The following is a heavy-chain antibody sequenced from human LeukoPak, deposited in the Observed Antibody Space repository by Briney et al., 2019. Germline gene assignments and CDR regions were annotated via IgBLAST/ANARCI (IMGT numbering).Heavy chain of an antibody. CDR3: ARDRGPGVADAFDI. CDR2: ISYDGSNK. J-gene: IGHJ3*02. Sequence: GGSLRLSCAASGFTFSSYAMHWVRQAPGKGLEWVAVISYDGSNKYYADSVKGRFTISRDNSKNTLYPQMNSLRAEDTAVYYCARDRGPGVADAFDIWGQGTMVTVSS. V-gene: IGHV3-30-3*01. D-gene: IGHD2-15*01. CDR1: GFTFSSYA.